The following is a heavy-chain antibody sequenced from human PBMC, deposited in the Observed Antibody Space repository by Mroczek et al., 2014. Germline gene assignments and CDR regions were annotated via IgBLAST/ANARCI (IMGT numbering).Heavy chain of an antibody. Sequence: QVQLQESGPGLVKPSQTLSLTCTVSGGSISSGDYYWSWIRQPPGKGLEWIGYIYYSGSTYYNPSLKSRVTISVDTSKNQFSLKLSSVTAADTAVYYCAREAGLVDSSGYYDPAFDYVGPGNPGHRLL. J-gene: IGHJ4*02. CDR1: GGSISSGDYY. CDR2: IYYSGST. CDR3: AREAGLVDSSGYYDPAFDY. D-gene: IGHD3-22*01. V-gene: IGHV4-30-4*01.